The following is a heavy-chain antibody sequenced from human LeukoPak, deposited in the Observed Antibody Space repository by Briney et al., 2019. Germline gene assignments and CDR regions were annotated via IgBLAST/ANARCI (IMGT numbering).Heavy chain of an antibody. D-gene: IGHD2-2*01. Sequence: SETLSLTCTVSGGSISSYYWSWIRQPPGKGLEWIGYIYTSGSTNYNPSLKSRVTISVDTSKNQFSLKLSSVTAADTAVYYCARELCSSTSCYSSPMDVWGQGTTVTVSS. CDR1: GGSISSYY. J-gene: IGHJ6*02. CDR3: ARELCSSTSCYSSPMDV. V-gene: IGHV4-4*09. CDR2: IYTSGST.